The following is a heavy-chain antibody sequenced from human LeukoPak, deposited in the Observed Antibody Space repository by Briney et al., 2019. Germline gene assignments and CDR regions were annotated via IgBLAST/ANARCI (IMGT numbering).Heavy chain of an antibody. V-gene: IGHV3-23*01. J-gene: IGHJ5*02. CDR1: GFTFNSYD. Sequence: PGGSLRLYCAASGFTFNSYDMSWVRQAPGQELEWVSAISGSGGSTYYAGSVKGRFTISRDNSKNTLYLQMNSLRAEDTAVYYCAKGPTGNMVRGVIPFDPWGQGTLVTVSS. CDR2: ISGSGGST. D-gene: IGHD3-10*01. CDR3: AKGPTGNMVRGVIPFDP.